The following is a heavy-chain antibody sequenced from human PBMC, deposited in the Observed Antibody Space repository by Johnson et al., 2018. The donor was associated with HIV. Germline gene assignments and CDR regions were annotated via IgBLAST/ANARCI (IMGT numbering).Heavy chain of an antibody. CDR1: GFTFSSHW. D-gene: IGHD2-8*01. CDR3: ARDSNRYAFDI. V-gene: IGHV3-74*01. CDR2: INSDGSST. Sequence: VQLVESGGGLVQPGGSLRLSCAASGFTFSSHWMHWVRQAPGKGLVWVSRINSDGSSTSYADSVKGRFTISRDNSKNTLYLQMNSLRAEDTAVYYCARDSNRYAFDIWGQGTMVTVSS. J-gene: IGHJ3*02.